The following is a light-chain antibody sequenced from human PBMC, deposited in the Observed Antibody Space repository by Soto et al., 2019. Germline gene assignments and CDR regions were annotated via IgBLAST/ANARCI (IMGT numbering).Light chain of an antibody. J-gene: IGLJ1*01. CDR2: SNN. CDR3: AAWDDSLNGYV. V-gene: IGLV1-44*01. CDR1: SSNIGSNT. Sequence: QSFLTQPPSASVTPGQRVTISCSGSSSNIGSNTVNWYQQLPGTAPKLLIYSNNQRPSGVPDRFSGSKSGTSASLAISGLQSEDEADYYCAAWDDSLNGYVFGTGTKVTVL.